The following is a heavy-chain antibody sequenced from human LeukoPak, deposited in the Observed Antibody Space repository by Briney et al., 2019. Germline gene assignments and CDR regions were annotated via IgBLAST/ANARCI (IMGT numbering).Heavy chain of an antibody. CDR2: IYYSGST. V-gene: IGHV4-39*01. CDR1: GGSISSSSYY. CDR3: ARSMREMSRRFDY. D-gene: IGHD2/OR15-2a*01. J-gene: IGHJ4*02. Sequence: SETLSLTCTVSGGSISSSSYYWGWIRQPPWKGLEWIGSIYYSGSTYYNPSLRSRVTISVDTSKNQFSLKLSSVTAADTAVYYCARSMREMSRRFDYWGQGTLVTVSS.